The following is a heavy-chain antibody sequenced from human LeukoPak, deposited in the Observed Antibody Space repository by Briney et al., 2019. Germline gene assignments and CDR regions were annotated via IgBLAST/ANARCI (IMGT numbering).Heavy chain of an antibody. CDR2: INGDGSIT. CDR3: ARAGEGDYCLHDMDV. Sequence: GGSLRLSCAASGFTFSPYWMHWVRQAPGKGLVWVSRINGDGSITSYADSVKGRLTISRDNAKNTLYLQMNSLRAEDTAVYYCARAGEGDYCLHDMDVWGQGTTVTVSS. J-gene: IGHJ6*02. D-gene: IGHD2-21*01. CDR1: GFTFSPYW. V-gene: IGHV3-74*01.